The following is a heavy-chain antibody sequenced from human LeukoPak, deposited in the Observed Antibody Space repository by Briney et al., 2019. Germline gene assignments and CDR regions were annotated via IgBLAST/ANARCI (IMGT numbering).Heavy chain of an antibody. CDR2: INSDGSST. D-gene: IGHD5-12*01. V-gene: IGHV3-74*01. CDR1: GFTFSSYW. J-gene: IGHJ4*02. Sequence: GGSLRLSCAASGFTFSSYWMHWVRHAPGKGLVWVSRINSDGSSTSYADSVKGRFTISRDNAKSTLYLQMNSLRAEDTAVYYCLVSRGYYFDYWGQGTLVTVSS. CDR3: LVSRGYYFDY.